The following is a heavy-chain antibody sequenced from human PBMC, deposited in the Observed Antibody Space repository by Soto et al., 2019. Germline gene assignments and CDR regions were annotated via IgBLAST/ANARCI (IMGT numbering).Heavy chain of an antibody. CDR2: ISAYNGNT. D-gene: IGHD2-2*01. CDR3: ARDRSIVVVPAAIGNWFDP. V-gene: IGHV1-18*01. CDR1: GYTFTSYG. Sequence: ASVKVSCKASGYTFTSYGISWVRQAPGQGLEWMGWISAYNGNTNYAQKLQGRVTMTTDTSTSTAYMELRSLRSDDTAVYYCARDRSIVVVPAAIGNWFDPWGQGTLVTVSS. J-gene: IGHJ5*02.